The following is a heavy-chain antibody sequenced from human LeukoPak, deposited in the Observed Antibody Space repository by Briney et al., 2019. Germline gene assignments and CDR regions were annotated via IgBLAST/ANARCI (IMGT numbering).Heavy chain of an antibody. V-gene: IGHV4-59*12. CDR3: ARARVSYCTNGVCFWYYFDY. CDR1: GGSIRSYY. J-gene: IGHJ4*02. Sequence: PSETLSLTCTVSGGSIRSYYWSWIRKPPGKGLEWIGYIYYSGSTNYKPSLKSRVTISVDTSKNQFSLKLSSVTAADTAVDYCARARVSYCTNGVCFWYYFDYWGQGTLVTVSS. D-gene: IGHD2-8*01. CDR2: IYYSGST.